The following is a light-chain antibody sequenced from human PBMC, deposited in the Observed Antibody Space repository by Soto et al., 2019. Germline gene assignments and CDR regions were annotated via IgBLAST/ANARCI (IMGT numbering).Light chain of an antibody. Sequence: QSVLTQPASVSGSPGQSITISCTGTSSDVGGYNYVSWYQQHPAKAPKVMIYDVSNRPSGVSNRFSGSKSGNTASLTISGLQAEDEADYYCYSYTSSSTYVFGTGPKVTVL. CDR2: DVS. V-gene: IGLV2-14*03. CDR1: SSDVGGYNY. J-gene: IGLJ1*01. CDR3: YSYTSSSTYV.